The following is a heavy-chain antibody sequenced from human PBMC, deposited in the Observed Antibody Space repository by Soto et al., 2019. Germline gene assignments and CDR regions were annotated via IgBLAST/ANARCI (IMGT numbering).Heavy chain of an antibody. Sequence: SETLSLTCAVYGGSFSGYYWSWIRQPPGKGLEWIGEINHSGSTNYSPSLKSRVTISVDTSKNQFSLQLNSVTPEDTAVYYCARGERIAAVDGKANWFDPWGQGTLVTVS. D-gene: IGHD6-13*01. CDR3: ARGERIAAVDGKANWFDP. CDR1: GGSFSGYY. J-gene: IGHJ5*02. CDR2: INHSGST. V-gene: IGHV4-34*01.